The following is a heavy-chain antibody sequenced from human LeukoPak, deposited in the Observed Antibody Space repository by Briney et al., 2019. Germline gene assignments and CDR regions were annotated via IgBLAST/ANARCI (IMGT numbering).Heavy chain of an antibody. D-gene: IGHD1-26*01. J-gene: IGHJ4*02. CDR1: GGSISSHY. V-gene: IGHV4-59*11. Sequence: SETLSLTCTVSGGSISSHYWSWIRQPPGKDLEWIGYIYYSGSTNYNPSLKSRVTISVDTSKNQFSLKLSSVTAADTAVYYCARDRGVGATVYFDYWGQGTLVTVSS. CDR3: ARDRGVGATVYFDY. CDR2: IYYSGST.